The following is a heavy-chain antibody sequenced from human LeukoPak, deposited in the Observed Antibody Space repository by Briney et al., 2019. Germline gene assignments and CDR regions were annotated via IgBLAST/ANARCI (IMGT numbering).Heavy chain of an antibody. CDR2: IKPDGSGK. D-gene: IGHD2-15*01. V-gene: IGHV3-7*01. CDR1: GFTFSSYW. Sequence: GGSLRLSCVASGFTFSSYWMIWVRQAPGKGLEYVANIKPDGSGKFYVDSVKGRFTISRDNAKNSLYLQINSLRAEDTAVYYCVRGGSDYWGQGTLVTVSS. CDR3: VRGGSDY. J-gene: IGHJ4*02.